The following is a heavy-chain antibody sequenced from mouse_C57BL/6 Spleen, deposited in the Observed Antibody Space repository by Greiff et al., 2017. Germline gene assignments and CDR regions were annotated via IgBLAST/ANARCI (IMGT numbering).Heavy chain of an antibody. J-gene: IGHJ4*01. CDR2: IDPSDSYT. CDR3: ARRGYYEAMDY. Sequence: VQLQQPGAELVMPGASVKLSCKASGYTFTSYWMHWVKQRPGQGLEWIGEIDPSDSYTNYNQKFKGKSTLTVDKSSSTAYMQLSSLTSEDSAVYYCARRGYYEAMDYWGQGTSVTVSS. CDR1: GYTFTSYW. V-gene: IGHV1-69*01. D-gene: IGHD2-4*01.